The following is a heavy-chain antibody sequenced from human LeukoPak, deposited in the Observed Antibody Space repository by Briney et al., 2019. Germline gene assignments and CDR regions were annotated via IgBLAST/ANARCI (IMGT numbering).Heavy chain of an antibody. D-gene: IGHD2-2*01. Sequence: PSETLSLTCAVYGGSFSGYYWSWIRQPPGKGLEWIGEINHSGSTNYNPSLKSRVTISVDTSKNQFSLKLSSVTAADTAVYYCARHSGDIVVVPATFLFDYWGQGTLVTVSS. J-gene: IGHJ4*02. V-gene: IGHV4-34*01. CDR1: GGSFSGYY. CDR3: ARHSGDIVVVPATFLFDY. CDR2: INHSGST.